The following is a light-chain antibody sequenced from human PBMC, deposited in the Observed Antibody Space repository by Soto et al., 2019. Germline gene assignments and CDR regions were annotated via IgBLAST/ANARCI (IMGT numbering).Light chain of an antibody. Sequence: QSALTQPRSVSGSPGQSVTISCTGTSSDVGGYNYVSWYQHHPGKAPKLMIYDVSKRPSGVPDRFSGSKSGNTASLTISGLQAEDEADYYCSSYTSSTSVIFGGGTKLTVL. CDR2: DVS. CDR3: SSYTSSTSVI. V-gene: IGLV2-11*01. J-gene: IGLJ2*01. CDR1: SSDVGGYNY.